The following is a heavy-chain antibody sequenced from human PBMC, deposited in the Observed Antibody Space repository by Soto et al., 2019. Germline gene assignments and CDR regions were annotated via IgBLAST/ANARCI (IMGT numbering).Heavy chain of an antibody. J-gene: IGHJ4*02. V-gene: IGHV3-23*01. CDR3: AKERLARGIDY. CDR2: VSGSGRDT. D-gene: IGHD3-16*01. Sequence: EVQLLQSGGGLVQPGGSLRLSCAASGFTFTNYAMTWVRQAPGKGLEWVSTVSGSGRDTYYADSVNGRLTISRDNSKNTLYLQMNSLRAEDTAVYYCAKERLARGIDYWGQGSLVTVSS. CDR1: GFTFTNYA.